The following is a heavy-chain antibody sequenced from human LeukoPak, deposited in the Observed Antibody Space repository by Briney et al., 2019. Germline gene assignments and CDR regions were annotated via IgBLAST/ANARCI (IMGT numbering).Heavy chain of an antibody. V-gene: IGHV4-39*01. D-gene: IGHD6-19*01. Sequence: SETLSLTCTVSGGSISSSSFYWGWIRQPPGKGLEWIGTIFYSGSTYYNPSLRSRVTMSVDTSKNQFSLRLSSVTAPDTAVYYCARQGYISGQGFRNNWFDPWGQGSLVTVSS. CDR1: GGSISSSSFY. CDR2: IFYSGST. CDR3: ARQGYISGQGFRNNWFDP. J-gene: IGHJ5*02.